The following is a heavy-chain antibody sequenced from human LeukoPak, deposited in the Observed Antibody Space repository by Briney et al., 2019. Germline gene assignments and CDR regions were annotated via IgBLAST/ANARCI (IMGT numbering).Heavy chain of an antibody. V-gene: IGHV3-33*01. CDR3: AREPGVTVVPDWYFDL. CDR1: GFTFSNYG. Sequence: GGSLRLSCLASGFTFSNYGMHWVRQAPGKGLEWVALIRFDGTDTYYADSVRGRFTISRDTSKNTLFLQMDSLRAEDTGLYYCAREPGVTVVPDWYFDLWGRGTLVTVSS. CDR2: IRFDGTDT. D-gene: IGHD4-23*01. J-gene: IGHJ2*01.